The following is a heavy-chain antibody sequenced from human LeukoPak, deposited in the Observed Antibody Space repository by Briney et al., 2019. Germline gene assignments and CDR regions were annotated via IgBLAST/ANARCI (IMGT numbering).Heavy chain of an antibody. V-gene: IGHV3-74*01. CDR2: INFDGSEV. CDR3: ARDLREHDY. CDR1: GVTLRGYW. D-gene: IGHD1/OR15-1a*01. Sequence: GGSLRLSCVGSGVTLRGYWMYWVRQPPGKGLMWVSRINFDGSEVTYADSVKGRFTVSRGNAKNTLYLQMGSLRVEDTAVYYCARDLREHDYWGQGTLVTVSS. J-gene: IGHJ4*02.